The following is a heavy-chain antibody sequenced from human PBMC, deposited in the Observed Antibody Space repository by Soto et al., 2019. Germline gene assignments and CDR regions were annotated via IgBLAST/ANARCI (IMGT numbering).Heavy chain of an antibody. J-gene: IGHJ5*02. CDR1: GYTLTELS. CDR2: FNPEGGRT. Sequence: ASVKVSCKVSGYTLTELSMHWVRQAPGKGLEWMGVFNPEGGRTSYAQKFQGRVTMTRDTSTSTVYMELSSLRSEDTAVYYCAIAARPFHWFDPWGQGTQVTVSS. CDR3: AIAARPFHWFDP. D-gene: IGHD6-6*01. V-gene: IGHV1-24*01.